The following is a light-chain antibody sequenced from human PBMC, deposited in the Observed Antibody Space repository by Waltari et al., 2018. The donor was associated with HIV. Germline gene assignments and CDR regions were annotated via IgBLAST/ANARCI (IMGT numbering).Light chain of an antibody. J-gene: IGKJ1*01. CDR1: HIISSY. Sequence: DIQMTQSPSSLSASVGARVTITCRASHIISSYLNWYQKKPGKAPKLLIYAASSLQSGVTSRFSGSGSGTDFTLTISSLQPEDFATYYCQQSYSTPRTFGQGTKVEIK. CDR2: AAS. CDR3: QQSYSTPRT. V-gene: IGKV1-39*01.